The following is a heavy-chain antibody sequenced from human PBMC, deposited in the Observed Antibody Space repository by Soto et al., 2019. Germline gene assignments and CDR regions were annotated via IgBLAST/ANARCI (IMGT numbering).Heavy chain of an antibody. CDR1: GGTFSSYA. Sequence: QVQLVQSGAEVKKPGSSVKVSCKASGGTFSSYAISWVRQAPGQGLEWMGGIIPIFGTANYAQKFQGRVTITADESTSTAYMELSSLRSEDTAVYYCARGRRAVTTFGNWIDPWGQGTLVTVSS. CDR3: ARGRRAVTTFGNWIDP. D-gene: IGHD4-4*01. CDR2: IIPIFGTA. J-gene: IGHJ5*02. V-gene: IGHV1-69*01.